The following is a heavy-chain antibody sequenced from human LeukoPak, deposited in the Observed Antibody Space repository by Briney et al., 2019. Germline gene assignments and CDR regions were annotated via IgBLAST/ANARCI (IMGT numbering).Heavy chain of an antibody. D-gene: IGHD3-9*01. Sequence: PGGSLRLSCAASGFTFSDYYMSWIRQAPGKGLEWVSYISSRGRTIYYADSVKGRFTISRDNAKNSLSLQMNSLRAEDTAMYYCARIGSTGYYPFYYYYMDVWGKGTTVTVSS. J-gene: IGHJ6*03. CDR2: ISSRGRTI. V-gene: IGHV3-11*01. CDR3: ARIGSTGYYPFYYYYMDV. CDR1: GFTFSDYY.